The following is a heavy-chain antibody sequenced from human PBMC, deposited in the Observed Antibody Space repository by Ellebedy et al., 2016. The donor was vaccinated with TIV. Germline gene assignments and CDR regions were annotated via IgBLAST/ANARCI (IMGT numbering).Heavy chain of an antibody. CDR3: ARGTWELRREYYFDY. D-gene: IGHD1-26*01. CDR2: INPNSGGT. V-gene: IGHV1-2*02. J-gene: IGHJ4*02. Sequence: ASVKVSXKASGYTFTGYYMHWVRQAPGQGLEWMGWINPNSGGTNYAQKFQGRVTMTRDTSISTAYMELSRLRSDDTAVYYCARGTWELRREYYFDYWGQGTLVTVSS. CDR1: GYTFTGYY.